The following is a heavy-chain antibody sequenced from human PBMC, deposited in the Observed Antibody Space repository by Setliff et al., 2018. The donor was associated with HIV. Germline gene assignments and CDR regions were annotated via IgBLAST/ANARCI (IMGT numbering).Heavy chain of an antibody. CDR2: MWNDGGVK. D-gene: IGHD6-19*01. V-gene: IGHV3-33*01. CDR3: VRDSPQVRIAVAGTTGHDY. CDR1: GFSFSSSA. Sequence: AASGFSFSSSAMHWVRQAPGKGPEWVAVMWNDGGVKYYADSVKGRFTISRDNAKNSLYLQMNRLRAEDTAVYYFVRDSPQVRIAVAGTTGHDYWGQGTLVTVSS. J-gene: IGHJ4*02.